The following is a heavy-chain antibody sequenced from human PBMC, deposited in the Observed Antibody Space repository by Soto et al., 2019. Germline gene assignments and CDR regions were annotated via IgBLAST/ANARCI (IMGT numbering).Heavy chain of an antibody. V-gene: IGHV4-39*02. J-gene: IGHJ4*02. CDR1: GGSISSSSYY. D-gene: IGHD1-26*01. CDR2: IYYSGST. Sequence: SETLSLTCTVSGGSISSSSYYWGWIRQPPGKGLEWIGSIYYSGSTYYNPSLKSRVTISVDTSKNQFSLKLSSVTAADTAVYYCVRDDFGLGIDYWGLGTLVTVSS. CDR3: VRDDFGLGIDY.